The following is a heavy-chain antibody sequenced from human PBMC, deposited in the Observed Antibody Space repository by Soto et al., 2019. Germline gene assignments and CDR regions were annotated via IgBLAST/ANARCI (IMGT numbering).Heavy chain of an antibody. CDR1: GGTFSSYA. Sequence: QVQLVQSGAEVKKPGSSVKVSCKASGGTFSSYAISWVRQAPGQGLEWMGRIIPIFGTANYAQQFQGRVTITADKSTSTAYMELSSLRSEDTAVSYCASWDYNYYDSSGYLCWGQGTLVTVSS. CDR2: IIPIFGTA. CDR3: ASWDYNYYDSSGYLC. J-gene: IGHJ4*02. D-gene: IGHD3-22*01. V-gene: IGHV1-69*06.